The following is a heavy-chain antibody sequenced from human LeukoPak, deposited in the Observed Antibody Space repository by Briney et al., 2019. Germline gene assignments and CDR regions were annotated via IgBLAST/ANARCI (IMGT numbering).Heavy chain of an antibody. D-gene: IGHD2-2*02. J-gene: IGHJ6*02. CDR2: IYYSGST. Sequence: SETLSLTCTVSGGSISSYYWSWIRQPPGKGLEWIGYIYYSGSTNYNPSLKSRVTILVDTSKNQFSLHLSSVTAADTAVYYCARGGGGYCSSTSCYTLPWYYYYYGMDVWGQGTTVTVSS. V-gene: IGHV4-59*01. CDR3: ARGGGGYCSSTSCYTLPWYYYYYGMDV. CDR1: GGSISSYY.